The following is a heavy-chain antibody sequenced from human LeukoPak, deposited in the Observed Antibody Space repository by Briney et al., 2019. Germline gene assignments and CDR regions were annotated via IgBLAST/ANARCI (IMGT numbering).Heavy chain of an antibody. CDR2: INAGNGNT. J-gene: IGHJ4*02. V-gene: IGHV1-3*01. D-gene: IGHD2-15*01. CDR3: ARDLRGGYCSGGSCYPGNY. Sequence: ASVKVSCKASGYTFTSYAMHWVRQAPGPRLEWMGWINAGNGNTKYSQKFQGRVTITRDTSASTAYMELSSLRSEDTAVYYCARDLRGGYCSGGSCYPGNYWGQGTLVTVSS. CDR1: GYTFTSYA.